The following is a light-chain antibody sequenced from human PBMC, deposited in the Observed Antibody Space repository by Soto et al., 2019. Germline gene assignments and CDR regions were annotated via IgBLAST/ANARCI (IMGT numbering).Light chain of an antibody. Sequence: DIQMTQSPSSLSASVGDRVTITCRASQSITTYVNWYRQKPGKAPKLLIYAASSLQSGVPSRFSGSGSETDFTLTISSLQAEDVAVYYCQQYYSAPLTFGGGTKVEIK. CDR3: QQYYSAPLT. V-gene: IGKV1-39*01. CDR1: QSITTY. J-gene: IGKJ4*01. CDR2: AAS.